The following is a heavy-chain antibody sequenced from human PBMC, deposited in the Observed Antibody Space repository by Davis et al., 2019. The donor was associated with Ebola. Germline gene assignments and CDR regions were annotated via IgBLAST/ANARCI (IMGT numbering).Heavy chain of an antibody. J-gene: IGHJ4*02. V-gene: IGHV5-51*01. Sequence: GESLKISCNGSRYSFTSYWLGWVCQMPGKGLEWMGLIHPGDSATRYSPSFQGQVTISADKSIRTAYLQWSSLKASDTAIYYCARRRWALYDSSGYLPVGFDYWGQGTLVTVSS. CDR1: RYSFTSYW. CDR2: IHPGDSAT. CDR3: ARRRWALYDSSGYLPVGFDY. D-gene: IGHD3-22*01.